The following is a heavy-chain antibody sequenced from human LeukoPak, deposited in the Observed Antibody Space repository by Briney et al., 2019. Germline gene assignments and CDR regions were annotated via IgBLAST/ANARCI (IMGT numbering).Heavy chain of an antibody. D-gene: IGHD4-17*01. CDR3: AKDYGDYIDY. Sequence: GGSLRLSCAASGFTFSSYTMHWVRQAPGKGLEWVAVISDDGSNKYYADSVKGRFTISRDNSKNTLYLQMNSLRAEDTAVYYCAKDYGDYIDYWGQGTLVTVSS. CDR2: ISDDGSNK. CDR1: GFTFSSYT. V-gene: IGHV3-30*04. J-gene: IGHJ4*02.